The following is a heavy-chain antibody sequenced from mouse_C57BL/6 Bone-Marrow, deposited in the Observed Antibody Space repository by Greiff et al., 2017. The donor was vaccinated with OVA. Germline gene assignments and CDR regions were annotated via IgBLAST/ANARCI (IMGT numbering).Heavy chain of an antibody. D-gene: IGHD1-1*01. CDR1: GYAFSSSW. V-gene: IGHV1-82*01. Sequence: VQLQQSGPELVKPGASVKIPCKASGYAFSSSWMNWVKQRPGKGLEWIGRIYPGDGDTNYNGKFKGKATLTADKSSSTAYMQLSSLTSEDSAVYFCARVSYYGSSYYAMDYWGQGTSVTVSS. CDR3: ARVSYYGSSYYAMDY. J-gene: IGHJ4*01. CDR2: IYPGDGDT.